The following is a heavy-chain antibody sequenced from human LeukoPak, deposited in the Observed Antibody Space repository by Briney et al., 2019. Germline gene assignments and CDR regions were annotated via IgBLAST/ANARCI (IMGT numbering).Heavy chain of an antibody. Sequence: SETLSLTCTVSGYSISSGYYWGWIRPPPGKGLGWIGSIYHSGSTYYNPSLKSRVTISVDTSKNQFSLKLSSVTAADTAVYYCARPHSPSRYYYDSSGSFDYWGQGTLVTVSS. CDR1: GYSISSGYY. D-gene: IGHD3-22*01. V-gene: IGHV4-38-2*02. J-gene: IGHJ4*02. CDR2: IYHSGST. CDR3: ARPHSPSRYYYDSSGSFDY.